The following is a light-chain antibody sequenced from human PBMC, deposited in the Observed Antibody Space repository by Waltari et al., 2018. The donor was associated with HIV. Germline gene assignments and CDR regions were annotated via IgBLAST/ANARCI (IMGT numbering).Light chain of an antibody. CDR3: EVWEDNLRGPV. J-gene: IGLJ2*01. CDR1: DSNIGSNY. Sequence: QAILTQPPSASGTPGQRVTISCPGSDSNIGSNYVHWYHQLPPTAPKLLMYRNDQRPSGVPDRFSGSKSGTSATLAIRGLRSEDAGDYYCEVWEDNLRGPVFGGGTTLTVL. V-gene: IGLV1-47*01. CDR2: RND.